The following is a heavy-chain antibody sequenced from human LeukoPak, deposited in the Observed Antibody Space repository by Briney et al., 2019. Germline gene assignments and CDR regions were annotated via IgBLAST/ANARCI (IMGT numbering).Heavy chain of an antibody. V-gene: IGHV3-48*04. CDR2: ISSSGSTI. CDR1: GFTFSSYS. CDR3: ARDGYSGYDYGFDY. J-gene: IGHJ4*02. D-gene: IGHD5-12*01. Sequence: PGGSLRLSCAASGFTFSSYSMNWVRQAPGKGLEWVSYISSSGSTIYYADSVKGRFTISRDNAKNSLYLQMNSLRAEDTAVYYCARDGYSGYDYGFDYWDQGTLVTVSS.